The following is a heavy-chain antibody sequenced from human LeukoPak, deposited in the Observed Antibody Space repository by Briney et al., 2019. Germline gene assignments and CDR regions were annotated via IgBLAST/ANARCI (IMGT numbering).Heavy chain of an antibody. CDR3: ARHSSSWYGGFDY. J-gene: IGHJ4*02. V-gene: IGHV4-59*08. Sequence: SETLSLTCTVSGGSISGYFWSWIRQPPGKGLEWIGYIYNSGNTNYNPSLKSRVTLLVDTSKNQFSLKLSSVTAADTAVYYCARHSSSWYGGFDYWGQGTLVTVSS. CDR2: IYNSGNT. D-gene: IGHD6-13*01. CDR1: GGSISGYF.